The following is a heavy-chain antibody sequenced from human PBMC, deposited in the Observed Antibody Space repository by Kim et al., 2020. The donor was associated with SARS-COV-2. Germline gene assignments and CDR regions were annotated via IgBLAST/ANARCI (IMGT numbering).Heavy chain of an antibody. V-gene: IGHV4-34*01. D-gene: IGHD4-17*01. CDR2: GST. J-gene: IGHJ4*02. CDR3: ARGYGVVDY. Sequence: GSTNYTPSLKSRVTISVDTSKNQFSLKLSSVTAADTAVYYCARGYGVVDYWGQGTLVTVSS.